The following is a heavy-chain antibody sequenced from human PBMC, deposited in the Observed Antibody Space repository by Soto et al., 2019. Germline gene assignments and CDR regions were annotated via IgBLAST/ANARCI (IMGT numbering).Heavy chain of an antibody. CDR2: IIPIFGTA. CDR3: ASTYYGSGSYYNPTYYYYGMDV. D-gene: IGHD3-10*01. V-gene: IGHV1-69*01. Sequence: QVQLVQSGAEVKKPGSSVKVSCKASGGTFSSYAISWVRQAPGQGLEWMGGIIPIFGTANYAQMFQGRVTITADESTSTAYMELSSLRSEDTAVYYCASTYYGSGSYYNPTYYYYGMDVWGQGTTVTVSS. J-gene: IGHJ6*02. CDR1: GGTFSSYA.